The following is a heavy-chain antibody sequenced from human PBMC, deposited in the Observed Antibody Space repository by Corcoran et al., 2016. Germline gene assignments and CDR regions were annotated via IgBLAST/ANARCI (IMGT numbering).Heavy chain of an antibody. V-gene: IGHV4-39*01. D-gene: IGHD3-10*01. CDR2: IYYSGST. CDR1: GGSISSSSYY. J-gene: IGHJ6*02. Sequence: QLQLQESGPGLVKPSETLSLTCTVSGGSISSSSYYWGWIRQPPGKGLEWIGSIYYSGSTYYNPSLKSRVTISVDTSKNQFSLKLSSVTAADTAVYYCATGSGKSVSYYYYGMDVWGQGTTVTVSS. CDR3: ATGSGKSVSYYYYGMDV.